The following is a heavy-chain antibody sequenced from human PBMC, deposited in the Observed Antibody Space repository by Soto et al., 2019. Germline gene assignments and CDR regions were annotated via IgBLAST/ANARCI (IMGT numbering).Heavy chain of an antibody. CDR2: IKQDGSEK. J-gene: IGHJ4*02. CDR3: AKDQFMYYDYVGGGYRPNYLHS. CDR1: GFTFSSYW. V-gene: IGHV3-7*03. D-gene: IGHD3-16*02. Sequence: GGSLRLSCAASGFTFSSYWMSWVRQAPGKGLEWVANIKQDGSEKYYVDSVKGRFTISRDNAKNSLYLQMNSLRAEDTAVYYCAKDQFMYYDYVGGGYRPNYLHSWGKGTRVTVSS.